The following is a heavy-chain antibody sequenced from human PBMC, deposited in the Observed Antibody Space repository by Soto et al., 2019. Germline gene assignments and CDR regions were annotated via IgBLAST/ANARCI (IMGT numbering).Heavy chain of an antibody. J-gene: IGHJ6*02. CDR1: GGSISSSSYY. CDR2: IYYSGST. V-gene: IGHV4-39*01. CDR3: ARLGSSSLGGMDV. Sequence: PSETLSLTCTVSGGSISSSSYYWGWIRQPPGKGLEWIGSIYYSGSTYYNPSLKSRVTISVDTSKNQFSLKLSSVTAADTAVDYCARLGSSSLGGMDVWGQGTTVTVS. D-gene: IGHD6-6*01.